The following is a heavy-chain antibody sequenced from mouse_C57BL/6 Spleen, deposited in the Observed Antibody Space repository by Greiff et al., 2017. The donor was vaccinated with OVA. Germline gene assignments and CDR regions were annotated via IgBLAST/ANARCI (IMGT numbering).Heavy chain of an antibody. D-gene: IGHD2-4*01. V-gene: IGHV5-4*01. CDR2: ISDGGSYT. Sequence: EVKLMESGGGLVKPGGSLKLSCAASGFTFSSYAMSWVRQTPEKRLEWVATISDGGSYTYYPDNVKGRFTISRDNAKNNLYLQMSHLKSEDTAMYYCARDPPYDYDGYYFDYWGQGTTLTVSS. J-gene: IGHJ2*01. CDR3: ARDPPYDYDGYYFDY. CDR1: GFTFSSYA.